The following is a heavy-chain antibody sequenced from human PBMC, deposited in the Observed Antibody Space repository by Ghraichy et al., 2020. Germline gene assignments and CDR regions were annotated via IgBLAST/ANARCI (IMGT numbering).Heavy chain of an antibody. CDR1: GGSISSSSYF. V-gene: IGHV4-39*01. CDR2: IYYSGST. J-gene: IGHJ6*02. CDR3: ARRQDGFYGMDV. Sequence: SETLSLTCAVSGGSISSSSYFWDWIRQPPGKGLEWIGSIYYSGSTYYNPSLKSRVTISVDTSKNQFSLKLNSVTAADTAVYYCARRQDGFYGMDVWGQGTTVTVSS.